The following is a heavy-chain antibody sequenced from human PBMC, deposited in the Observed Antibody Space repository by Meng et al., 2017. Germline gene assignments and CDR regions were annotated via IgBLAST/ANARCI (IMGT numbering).Heavy chain of an antibody. CDR2: ISSSGSTI. CDR1: GFTFSSYE. CDR3: ARVNRGYCTNGVCFSFYYYYYYGMDV. Sequence: GESLKISCAASGFTFSSYEMNWVRQAPGKGLEWVSYISSSGSTIYYADSVKGRFTISRDNAKNSLYLQMNSRRAEDTAVYYCARVNRGYCTNGVCFSFYYYYYYGMDVWGQGTTVTVSS. J-gene: IGHJ6*02. V-gene: IGHV3-48*03. D-gene: IGHD2-8*01.